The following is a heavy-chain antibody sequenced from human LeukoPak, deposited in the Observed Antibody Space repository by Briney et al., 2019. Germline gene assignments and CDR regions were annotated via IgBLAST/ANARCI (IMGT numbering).Heavy chain of an antibody. CDR1: GYTFTRYY. CDR3: ARAPDNYGIDDY. J-gene: IGHJ4*02. V-gene: IGHV1-46*04. Sequence: ASVKVSCKASGYTFTRYYMHWVRQAPGQGLEWMGIINPSAGSTSYAPKLQGRVTLTRDTSTSTVYVELSSLGYEDTAIYYCARAPDNYGIDDYWGQGTLLTVSS. CDR2: INPSAGST. D-gene: IGHD5-18*01.